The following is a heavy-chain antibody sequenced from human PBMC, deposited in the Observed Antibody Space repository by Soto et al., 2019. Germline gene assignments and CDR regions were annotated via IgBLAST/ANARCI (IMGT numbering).Heavy chain of an antibody. Sequence: GPTLVNPTQTLTLTCSLSGISLSTSGVGLGWIRQTPGKALEWLALIYWNDDKHYSPSLKSRLTITKDTSKNQAVLTMTNMDPVDTATYYCARGLATLPVFAFDVWGQGTVVTVSS. CDR1: GISLSTSGVG. CDR2: IYWNDDK. V-gene: IGHV2-5*01. D-gene: IGHD6-6*01. CDR3: ARGLATLPVFAFDV. J-gene: IGHJ3*01.